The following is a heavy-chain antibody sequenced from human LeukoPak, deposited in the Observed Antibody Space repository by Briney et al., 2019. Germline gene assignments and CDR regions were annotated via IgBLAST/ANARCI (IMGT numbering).Heavy chain of an antibody. CDR1: GFTFSRYA. CDR3: AREGYYYGSGSSYYYSGMDV. CDR2: ISYDGSNK. D-gene: IGHD3-10*01. J-gene: IGHJ6*02. Sequence: GGSLRLSCAASGFTFSRYAMHWVRQAPGKGLEWVAVISYDGSNKYYADSVKGRFTISRDNSKNTLYLQMNSLRAEDTAVYFCAREGYYYGSGSSYYYSGMDVWGQGTTVTVSS. V-gene: IGHV3-30-3*01.